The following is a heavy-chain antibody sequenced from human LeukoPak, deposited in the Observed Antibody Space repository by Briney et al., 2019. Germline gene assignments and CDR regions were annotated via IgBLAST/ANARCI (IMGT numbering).Heavy chain of an antibody. CDR3: ASYDILTRWFDP. CDR1: GGSFSGYY. D-gene: IGHD3-9*01. Sequence: SETLSLTCAVYGGSFSGYYWSWIRQPPGKGLEWIGEINHSGSTNYNPSLKGRVTISVDTSKNQFSLKLSSVTAADTAVYYCASYDILTRWFDPWGQGTLVTVSS. V-gene: IGHV4-34*01. CDR2: INHSGST. J-gene: IGHJ5*02.